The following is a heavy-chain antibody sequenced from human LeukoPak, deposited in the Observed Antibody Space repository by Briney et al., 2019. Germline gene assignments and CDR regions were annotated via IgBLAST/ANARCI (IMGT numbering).Heavy chain of an antibody. CDR2: MYYRGNT. V-gene: IGHV4-39*07. Sequence: SETLSLTCTVSGGSISSSSYYWGWIRQPPGKGLEWVGHMYYRGNTFYNPSLKSRVTISVGTSKNQFSLKLGSVTAADTAVYYCARLYGNYQNYFDYWGQGTLVTVSS. CDR1: GGSISSSSYY. CDR3: ARLYGNYQNYFDY. D-gene: IGHD1-7*01. J-gene: IGHJ4*02.